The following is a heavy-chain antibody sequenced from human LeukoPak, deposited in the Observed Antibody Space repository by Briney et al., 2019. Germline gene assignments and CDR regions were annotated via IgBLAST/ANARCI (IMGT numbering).Heavy chain of an antibody. CDR1: GFTFSNYA. Sequence: GGSLRLSCAASGFTFSNYAMSWVRQAPGKGLEWVGRIKSKTDGGTTDYAAPVKGRFTISRDDSKNTLYLQMNSLKTEDTAVYYCTTLITMVRGVIRNFDYWGQGTLVTVSS. CDR3: TTLITMVRGVIRNFDY. CDR2: IKSKTDGGTT. J-gene: IGHJ4*02. D-gene: IGHD3-10*01. V-gene: IGHV3-15*01.